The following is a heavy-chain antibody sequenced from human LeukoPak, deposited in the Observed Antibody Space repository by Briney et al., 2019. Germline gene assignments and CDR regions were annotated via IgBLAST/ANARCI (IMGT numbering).Heavy chain of an antibody. CDR1: GYTFTYCS. J-gene: IGHJ4*02. Sequence: ASVKVSCKSSGYTFTYCSLHWLQQAPGQGLERMRWITLYNGNTNYAKRFQGRVTITRDMSLRTAYIELSSLRSEDSAVYYWARQWEPYFDYWGQGTLVTVSS. V-gene: IGHV1-68*01. CDR3: ARQWEPYFDY. D-gene: IGHD1-26*01. CDR2: ITLYNGNT.